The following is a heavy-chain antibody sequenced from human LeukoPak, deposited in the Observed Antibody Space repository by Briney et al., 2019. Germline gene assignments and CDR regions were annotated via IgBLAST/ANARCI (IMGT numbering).Heavy chain of an antibody. CDR3: AKANDFWSGYYL. J-gene: IGHJ4*02. CDR1: GFTFSSYA. CDR2: ISGSGGST. Sequence: RRSLRLSCAASGFTFSSYAMSWVRQAPGKGREWVSAISGSGGSTYYADSVKGRFTISRDNSKNTLYLQMNSLRGEETAVYYCAKANDFWSGYYLWGQGTLVTVSS. V-gene: IGHV3-23*01. D-gene: IGHD3-3*01.